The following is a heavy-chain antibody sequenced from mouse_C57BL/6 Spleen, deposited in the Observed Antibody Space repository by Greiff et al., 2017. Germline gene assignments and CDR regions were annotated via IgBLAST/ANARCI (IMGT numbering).Heavy chain of an antibody. CDR2: IYPGSGNT. D-gene: IGHD2-12*01. J-gene: IGHJ2*01. CDR1: GYTFTDYY. CDR3: ARYRYYSHYFDY. Sequence: QVQLQQSGAELVRPGASVKLSCKASGYTFTDYYINWVKQRPGQGLEWIARIYPGSGNTYYNEKFKGKATLTAEKSSSTAYMQLSSLTSEDSAVYFCARYRYYSHYFDYWGQGTTLTVSS. V-gene: IGHV1-76*01.